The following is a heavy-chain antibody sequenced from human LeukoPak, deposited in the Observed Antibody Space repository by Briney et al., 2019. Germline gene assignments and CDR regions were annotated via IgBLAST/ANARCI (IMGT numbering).Heavy chain of an antibody. J-gene: IGHJ4*02. CDR2: INPSGGSA. D-gene: IGHD3-10*01. V-gene: IGHV1-46*01. Sequence: ASVKVSCKASGYTFTSYYMHWVRQAPGQGLEWMGIINPSGGSASYAQKFQGRVTMTRDTSTSTAYMELRSLRSDDTAVYYCARDIDPMVRGVTFDYWGQGTLVTVSS. CDR1: GYTFTSYY. CDR3: ARDIDPMVRGVTFDY.